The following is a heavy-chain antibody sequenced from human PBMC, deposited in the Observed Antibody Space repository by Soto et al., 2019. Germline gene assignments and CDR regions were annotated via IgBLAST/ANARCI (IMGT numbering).Heavy chain of an antibody. CDR3: AKDAGGSSYLDY. D-gene: IGHD1-26*01. J-gene: IGHJ4*02. Sequence: QVQLVESGGGVVQPGRSLRLSCAASGFTFSSYGMHWVRQAPGKGLEWVAVISYDGSNEYYADSVKGRFPISRDNSKNTLYLQMNSLRAEDTAVYYCAKDAGGSSYLDYGGQGTLVTVSS. CDR1: GFTFSSYG. CDR2: ISYDGSNE. V-gene: IGHV3-30*18.